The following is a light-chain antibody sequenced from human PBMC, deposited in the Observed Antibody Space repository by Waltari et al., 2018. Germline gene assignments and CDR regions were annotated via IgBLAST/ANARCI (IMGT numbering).Light chain of an antibody. CDR1: SSDIGSYNL. V-gene: IGLV2-23*01. J-gene: IGLJ6*01. CDR2: DST. Sequence: QSALTQPASMSGSPGQSITISSTGSSSDIGSYNLVSWFQPHPGKAPQLIIYDSTNRPSGVSDRFSASKSGSTASLTISGLQGEDEADYYCCAYAGSDTFIFGGGTQVTV. CDR3: CAYAGSDTFI.